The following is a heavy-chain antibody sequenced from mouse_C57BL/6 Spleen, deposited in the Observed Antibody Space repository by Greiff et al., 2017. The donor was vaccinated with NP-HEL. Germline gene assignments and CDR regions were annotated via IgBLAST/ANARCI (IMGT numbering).Heavy chain of an antibody. CDR2: ISYDGSN. V-gene: IGHV3-6*01. D-gene: IGHD1-1*01. Sequence: EVQLVESGPGLVKPSQSLSLTCSVTGYSITSGYYWNWIRQFPGNKLEWMGYISYDGSNNYNPSLKNRISITRDTSKNQFFLELNSVTTEDTATYYCARAYGSGGGYWGQGTTLTVSS. CDR1: GYSITSGYY. CDR3: ARAYGSGGGY. J-gene: IGHJ2*01.